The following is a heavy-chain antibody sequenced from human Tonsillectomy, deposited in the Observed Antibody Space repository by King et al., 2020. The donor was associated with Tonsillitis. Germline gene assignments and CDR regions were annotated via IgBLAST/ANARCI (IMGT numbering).Heavy chain of an antibody. CDR1: EFTFSSHT. D-gene: IGHD3-10*01. J-gene: IGHJ6*02. CDR3: AKESGASTVRGVVGVDAMAV. CDR2: ISDSGERV. V-gene: IGHV3-23*04. Sequence: DVQLVESGGGLVQPGGSLRLSCTASEFTFSSHTMTWVRRAPGKGLEWVSSISDSGERVYYADSVKGRFTISRDNSKSTLFLQMNILTAEDTALYYCAKESGASTVRGVVGVDAMAVWGQGTRVTVSS.